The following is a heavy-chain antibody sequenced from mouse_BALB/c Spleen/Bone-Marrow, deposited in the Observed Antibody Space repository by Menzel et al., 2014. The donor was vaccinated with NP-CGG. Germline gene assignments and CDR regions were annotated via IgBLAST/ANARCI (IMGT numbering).Heavy chain of an antibody. Sequence: QVQLKESGAELARPGASVKLSCKASGYTFTDYYINWVKQRTGQGLEWIGEIYPGSGNTYYNEKFKGKATLTADKSSCTAYMQLSSLTSEDSAVYFCARSRGYAWFAYWGQGTLVTVSA. J-gene: IGHJ3*01. V-gene: IGHV1-77*01. CDR1: GYTFTDYY. CDR2: IYPGSGNT. D-gene: IGHD2-2*01. CDR3: ARSRGYAWFAY.